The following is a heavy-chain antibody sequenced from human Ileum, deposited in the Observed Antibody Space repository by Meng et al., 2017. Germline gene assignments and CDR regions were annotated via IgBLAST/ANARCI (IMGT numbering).Heavy chain of an antibody. J-gene: IGHJ4*02. CDR1: GASFSTGGYY. V-gene: IGHV4-31*03. CDR3: TRGGFGYSVPFDF. Sequence: QVQLQESGPGLVKPSQTLTLTCPVSGASFSTGGYYWGWMRQQPGKGLEWIGYSYYDGSSYYNPSLKSRPIISLDASKSQFSLRLTSMTAADTAIYYCTRGGFGYSVPFDFWGQGTLVTVSS. CDR2: SYYDGSS. D-gene: IGHD5/OR15-5a*01.